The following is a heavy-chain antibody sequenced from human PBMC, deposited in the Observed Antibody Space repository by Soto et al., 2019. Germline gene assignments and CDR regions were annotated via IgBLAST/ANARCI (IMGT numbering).Heavy chain of an antibody. D-gene: IGHD1-26*01. Sequence: ASVKVSCKASGYTFTSYDINWVRQATGQGLEWMGWMNPNSGNTGYAQKFQGRVTMTRNTSISTAYMDLSSLRSEDTAVYYCARSPGRRSEQPFYYYYYYMDVWGKGTTVTVSS. CDR1: GYTFTSYD. J-gene: IGHJ6*03. CDR2: MNPNSGNT. CDR3: ARSPGRRSEQPFYYYYYYMDV. V-gene: IGHV1-8*01.